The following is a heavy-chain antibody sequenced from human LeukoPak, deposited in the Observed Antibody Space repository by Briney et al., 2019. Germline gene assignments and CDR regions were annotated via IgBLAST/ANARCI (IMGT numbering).Heavy chain of an antibody. D-gene: IGHD4-23*01. CDR2: INHSGSI. CDR1: GGSFSGYY. J-gene: IGHJ4*02. V-gene: IGHV4-34*01. Sequence: SETLSLTCAVYGGSFSGYYWSWIRQPPGKGLEWIGEINHSGSINYNPSLKSRVTISVDTSKNQFSLKLSSVTAADTAVYYCATHVTTVVKGAFDYWGQGTLVTVSS. CDR3: ATHVTTVVKGAFDY.